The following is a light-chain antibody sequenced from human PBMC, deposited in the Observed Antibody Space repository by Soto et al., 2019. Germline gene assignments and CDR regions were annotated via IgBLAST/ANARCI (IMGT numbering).Light chain of an antibody. Sequence: DLQMTQSPSSVSASVGDSVTITCRASQGISSWLACYQQKPGTAPNLLISAASSLQSGVPSRFSGSGSGTDFTLIISNLQPEDFAIYYFQQANSFPLTFGGGTKVEIK. V-gene: IGKV1-12*01. CDR1: QGISSW. J-gene: IGKJ4*01. CDR2: AAS. CDR3: QQANSFPLT.